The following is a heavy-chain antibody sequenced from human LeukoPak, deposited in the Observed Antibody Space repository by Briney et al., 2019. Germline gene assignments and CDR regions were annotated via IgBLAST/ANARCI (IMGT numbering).Heavy chain of an antibody. D-gene: IGHD2-2*01. Sequence: SETLSLTCTVSGGSISSSSYYWGWNRQPPGKGLEWIGSIYYSGSTYYNPSLKSRVTISVDTSKNQFSLKLSSVTAADTAVYYCARIVVPAANAFDIWGQGTMVTVSS. CDR3: ARIVVPAANAFDI. CDR2: IYYSGST. CDR1: GGSISSSSYY. J-gene: IGHJ3*02. V-gene: IGHV4-39*01.